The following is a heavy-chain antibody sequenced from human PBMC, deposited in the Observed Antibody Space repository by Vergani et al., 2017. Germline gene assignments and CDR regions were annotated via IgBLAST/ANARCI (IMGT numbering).Heavy chain of an antibody. J-gene: IGHJ4*02. V-gene: IGHV3-15*01. CDR1: GFTFSNAW. D-gene: IGHD3-9*01. CDR2: IKSKTDGGTT. Sequence: EVQLVESRGGLVKPGGSLRLSCAASGFTFSNAWMSWVRQAPGKGLEWVGRIKSKTDGGTTDYAAPVKGRFTITRDDSKNTLYLQMNSLKTEDAAVYYCTTAYYDSLTGPDYWGQGTLVTVSS. CDR3: TTAYYDSLTGPDY.